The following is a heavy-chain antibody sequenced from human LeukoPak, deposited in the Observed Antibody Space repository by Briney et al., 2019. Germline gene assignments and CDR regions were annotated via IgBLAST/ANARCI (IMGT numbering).Heavy chain of an antibody. CDR1: GYTFTSYG. J-gene: IGHJ1*01. Sequence: GASVKVSCKASGYTFTSYGISWVRQAPGQGLEWMGWISAYNGNTNYAQKLQGRVTMTTDTSTSTAYMELRSLRSDDTAVYYCARAAGYCSGGSCPAEYFQHWGQGTLVTVSS. D-gene: IGHD2-15*01. CDR2: ISAYNGNT. CDR3: ARAAGYCSGGSCPAEYFQH. V-gene: IGHV1-18*01.